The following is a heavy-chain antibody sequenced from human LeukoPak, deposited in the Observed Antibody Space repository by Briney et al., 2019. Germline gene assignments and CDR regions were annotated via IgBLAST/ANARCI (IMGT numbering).Heavy chain of an antibody. D-gene: IGHD3-22*01. CDR1: GFNFRDYT. Sequence: GESLRLSCAASGFNFRDYTMNWVRQAPGKGLEWVSSISSTSRHVFYADSVKGRFTISRDNGKKSVYLQMNSLRGEDTAVYYCVRCYSPWQQIVVVTHFDSWGQGALVTVSS. CDR2: ISSTSRHV. V-gene: IGHV3-21*01. J-gene: IGHJ4*02. CDR3: VRCYSPWQQIVVVTHFDS.